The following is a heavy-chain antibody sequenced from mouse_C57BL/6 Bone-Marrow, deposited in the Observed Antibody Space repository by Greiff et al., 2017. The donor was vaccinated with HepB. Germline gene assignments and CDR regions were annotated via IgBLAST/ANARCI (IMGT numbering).Heavy chain of an antibody. V-gene: IGHV1-54*01. CDR3: ARSITTVVANAMDY. J-gene: IGHJ4*01. CDR1: GYAFTNYL. Sequence: QVQLQQSGAELVRPGTSVKVSCKASGYAFTNYLIEWVKQRPGQGLEWIGVINPGSGGTNYNEKFKGKATLTADKSSSTAYMQLSSLTSEDSAVYFCARSITTVVANAMDYWGQGTSVTVSS. CDR2: INPGSGGT. D-gene: IGHD1-1*01.